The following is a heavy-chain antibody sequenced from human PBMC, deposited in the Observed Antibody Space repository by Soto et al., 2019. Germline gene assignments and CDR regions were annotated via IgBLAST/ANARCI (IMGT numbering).Heavy chain of an antibody. CDR1: GYTFTGYY. J-gene: IGHJ6*02. V-gene: IGHV1-2*04. D-gene: IGHD3-9*01. CDR3: ARERRSYDILTGYSGYYGMDV. Sequence: GASVKVSCKASGYTFTGYYMHWVRQAPGQGLEWMGWINPNSGGTNYAQKFQGWVTMTRDTSISTAYMELSRLRSDDTAVYYCARERRSYDILTGYSGYYGMDVWGQGTTVT. CDR2: INPNSGGT.